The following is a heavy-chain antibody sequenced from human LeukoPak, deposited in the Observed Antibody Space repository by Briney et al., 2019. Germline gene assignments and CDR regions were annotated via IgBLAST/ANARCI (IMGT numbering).Heavy chain of an antibody. D-gene: IGHD2-2*01. CDR2: INPNSGGT. Sequence: ASVKVSCKASGYTFTGYYMHWVRQAPGQGLEWMGWINPNSGGTNYAQKFQGRVTMTRDTSISTAYMELSRLRSDDTAVYYCAGDRRIVVVPAAVGYWGQGTLVTVSS. CDR1: GYTFTGYY. V-gene: IGHV1-2*02. J-gene: IGHJ4*02. CDR3: AGDRRIVVVPAAVGY.